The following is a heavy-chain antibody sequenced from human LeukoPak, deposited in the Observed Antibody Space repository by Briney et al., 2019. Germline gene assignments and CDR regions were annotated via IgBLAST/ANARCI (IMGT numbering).Heavy chain of an antibody. J-gene: IGHJ4*02. CDR2: IYHSGST. CDR3: ARDSGYSNGVDY. D-gene: IGHD5-18*01. Sequence: SETLSLTCAVSGGSISSGGYSWSWIRQPPGKGLEWIGYIYHSGSTYYNPSLKSRVTISVDRSKNQFSLKLSSVTAAHTAVYYCARDSGYSNGVDYWGQGTLVTVSS. V-gene: IGHV4-30-2*01. CDR1: GGSISSGGYS.